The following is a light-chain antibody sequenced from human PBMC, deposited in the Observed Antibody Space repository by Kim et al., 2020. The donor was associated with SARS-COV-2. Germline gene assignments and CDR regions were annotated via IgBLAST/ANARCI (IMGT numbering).Light chain of an antibody. CDR2: STN. V-gene: IGLV8-61*01. Sequence: QTVVTQEPFLSVSPGGTVTLTCGLTSASVSANHHTTWYQQTPGLPPRTIIGSTNVRSTGVPARFSGSILGNKTALTITGAQADDECVYYCVLYVTTVTWMFGRGNQLTVL. J-gene: IGLJ3*02. CDR3: VLYVTTVTWM. CDR1: SASVSANHH.